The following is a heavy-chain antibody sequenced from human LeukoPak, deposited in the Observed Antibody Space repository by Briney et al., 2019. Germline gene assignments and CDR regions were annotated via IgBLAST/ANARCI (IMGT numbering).Heavy chain of an antibody. D-gene: IGHD3-9*01. CDR2: INHSGST. CDR3: ARARDILTGYRGYCDY. CDR1: GGSFSGYY. Sequence: SETLSLTCAVYGGSFSGYYWSWIRQPPGKGLEWIGEINHSGSTNYNPSLKGRVTISVDTSKNQFSLKLSSVTAADTAVYYCARARDILTGYRGYCDYWGQGTLVTVSS. V-gene: IGHV4-34*01. J-gene: IGHJ4*02.